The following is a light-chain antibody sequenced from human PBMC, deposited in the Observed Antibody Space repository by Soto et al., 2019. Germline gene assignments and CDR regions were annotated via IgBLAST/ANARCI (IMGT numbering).Light chain of an antibody. Sequence: DIQTTQSPSSLSASVGDRVTITCRTSQSISTYLNWYQQKPGKPPKLLISAASSLQSGVPLRFSGSGSGTDFTLTISSLQPEDFATYYCQQSYSTPSITFGQGTRLEMK. J-gene: IGKJ5*01. CDR3: QQSYSTPSIT. CDR1: QSISTY. CDR2: AAS. V-gene: IGKV1-39*01.